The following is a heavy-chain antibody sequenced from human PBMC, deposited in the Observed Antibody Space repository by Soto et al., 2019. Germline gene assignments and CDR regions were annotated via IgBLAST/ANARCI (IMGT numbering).Heavy chain of an antibody. CDR1: GASLSDNY. V-gene: IGHV4-34*01. J-gene: IGHJ5*02. CDR2: SNPSGNT. D-gene: IGHD2-21*01. CDR3: ARGRGDFGA. Sequence: QVHLQQWGAGLLKPSETLSLTCAVYGASLSDNYCNWLRQPPGKGLECIGESNPSGNTNYKLSLRRRVTISIDTSKNQLSLNLRSVSAAVTAVYYCARGRGDFGAWGQGTPVTVSS.